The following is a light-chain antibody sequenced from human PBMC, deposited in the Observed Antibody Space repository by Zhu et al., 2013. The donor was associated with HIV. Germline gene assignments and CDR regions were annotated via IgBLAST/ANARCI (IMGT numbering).Light chain of an antibody. CDR2: GAS. V-gene: IGKV3-15*01. J-gene: IGKJ1*01. Sequence: EIVMTQSPATLSVSPGEGATLSCRASQSITKNLAWYQQKPGQAPRLLFYGASSRATNIPARFSASGSGTEFTLSISSLQSEDFADYYCQQYNNWPLTFGQGTKVEI. CDR1: QSITKN. CDR3: QQYNNWPLT.